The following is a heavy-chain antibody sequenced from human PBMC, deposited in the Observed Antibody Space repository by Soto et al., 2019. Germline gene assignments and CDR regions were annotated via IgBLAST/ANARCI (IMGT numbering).Heavy chain of an antibody. V-gene: IGHV3-23*01. Sequence: GGSLRLSCAASGFTFSSYAMSWVRQAPGKGLEWVSAISGSGGSTYYADSVKGRFTISRDNSKNTLYLQMNSLRAEDTAVYYCAKVVPDFWSGYYGPHYYGMDVWGQGTTVTV. CDR3: AKVVPDFWSGYYGPHYYGMDV. CDR2: ISGSGGST. J-gene: IGHJ6*02. D-gene: IGHD3-3*01. CDR1: GFTFSSYA.